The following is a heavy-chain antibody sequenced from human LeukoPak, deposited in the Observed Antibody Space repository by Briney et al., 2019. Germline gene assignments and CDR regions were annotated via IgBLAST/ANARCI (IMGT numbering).Heavy chain of an antibody. CDR1: GFTFRSYW. V-gene: IGHV3-7*03. CDR3: ASSGSYRFDY. Sequence: GGSLRLSCAASGFTFRSYWMSWVRQAPGKGLEWVANINQDGSEKYFVGSVKGRFTISRDNARNSLYLQMNSLRVEDTAVYYCASSGSYRFDYWGQGTLVTVSS. J-gene: IGHJ4*02. CDR2: INQDGSEK. D-gene: IGHD1-26*01.